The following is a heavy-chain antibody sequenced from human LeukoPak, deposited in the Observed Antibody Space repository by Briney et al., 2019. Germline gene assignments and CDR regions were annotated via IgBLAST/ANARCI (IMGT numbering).Heavy chain of an antibody. J-gene: IGHJ4*02. CDR2: IIPIFGTA. CDR3: ARDIWARTYYYDSSGHY. CDR1: GGTFSSYA. D-gene: IGHD3-22*01. Sequence: ASVKVSCKASGGTFSSYAISWVRQAPGQGLEWRGGIIPIFGTANYAQKFQGRVTITTDESTSTAYMELSSLRSEDTAVYYCARDIWARTYYYDSSGHYWGQGTLVTVSS. V-gene: IGHV1-69*05.